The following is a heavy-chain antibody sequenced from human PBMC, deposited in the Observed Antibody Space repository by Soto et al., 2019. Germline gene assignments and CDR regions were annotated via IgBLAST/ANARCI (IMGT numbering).Heavy chain of an antibody. CDR1: GFTFSTYG. D-gene: IGHD4-17*01. CDR3: ARGTVHFDY. V-gene: IGHV3-33*01. CDR2: IWYAGSNK. Sequence: QVQLVESGGGVVQPGRSLRLSCAASGFTFSTYGIHWVRQAPGKGLEWVAVIWYAGSNKYYADSVEGRFTISRDNSKNTLYLQMNSLRAEDTAVYYCARGTVHFDYWGQGTLVTVSS. J-gene: IGHJ4*02.